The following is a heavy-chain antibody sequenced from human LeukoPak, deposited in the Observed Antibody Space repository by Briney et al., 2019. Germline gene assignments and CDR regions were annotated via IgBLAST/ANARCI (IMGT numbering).Heavy chain of an antibody. CDR2: IYYSGST. Sequence: SETLSLTCTVSGGSISSYYWSWIRQPPGKGLEWIGYIYYSGSTNYNPSLKSRVTISVDTSKNQFSLKLSSVTAADTAVYYCAVVRYGDRFDYWGQGTLVTVSS. J-gene: IGHJ4*02. D-gene: IGHD4-17*01. CDR3: AVVRYGDRFDY. CDR1: GGSISSYY. V-gene: IGHV4-59*01.